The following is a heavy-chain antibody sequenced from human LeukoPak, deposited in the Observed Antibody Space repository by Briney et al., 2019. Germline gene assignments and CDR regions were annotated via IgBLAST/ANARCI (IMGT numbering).Heavy chain of an antibody. Sequence: SETLSPTCTVSGGSISSYYWSWIRQPPGKGLEWIGFIYYTGSTNYNPSLKSRLTISLDTSKNHFSLKLNSLTAADTAVYYCASGGVYFDYWGQGILVTVSS. CDR3: ASGGVYFDY. V-gene: IGHV4-59*01. CDR2: IYYTGST. CDR1: GGSISSYY. D-gene: IGHD3-3*01. J-gene: IGHJ4*02.